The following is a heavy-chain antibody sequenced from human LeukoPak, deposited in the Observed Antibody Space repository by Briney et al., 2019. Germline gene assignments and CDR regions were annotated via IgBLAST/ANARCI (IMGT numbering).Heavy chain of an antibody. J-gene: IGHJ4*02. CDR3: ARESNIVVVPAAKGRYGDYGH. V-gene: IGHV1-2*02. CDR1: GYTFTGYY. Sequence: GASVKVSCKASGYTFTGYYMHWVRQAPGQGLEWMGWINPNSGGTNYAQKFQGRVTMTRDTSISTAYMELSGLRSDDTAVYYCARESNIVVVPAAKGRYGDYGHWGQGTLVTVSS. CDR2: INPNSGGT. D-gene: IGHD2-2*01.